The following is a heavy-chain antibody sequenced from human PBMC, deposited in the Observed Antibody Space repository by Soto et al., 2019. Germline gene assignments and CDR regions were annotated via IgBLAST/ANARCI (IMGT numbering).Heavy chain of an antibody. CDR3: ARVLPDGWVELGVVRGYLDT. CDR1: ADSFSSYG. J-gene: IGHJ4*02. Sequence: QVQLVQSGAEVKEPGSAVKVSCKAPADSFSSYGISWVRQAPGQGLEWMGGIIPIFGTTNYAEKFQGRVTITADEPTNTSYMELSSLRSEDTALYYCARVLPDGWVELGVVRGYLDTWGRGTLVTVSS. V-gene: IGHV1-69*01. CDR2: IIPIFGTT. D-gene: IGHD1-7*01.